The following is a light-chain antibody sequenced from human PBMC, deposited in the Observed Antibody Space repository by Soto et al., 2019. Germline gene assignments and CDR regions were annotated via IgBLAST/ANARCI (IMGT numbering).Light chain of an antibody. J-gene: IGKJ1*01. Sequence: IVLTQSPGTLSFSXGDRAPLSCRASQSFSSQFLAWYQQKPGQXPRLLXHGTSSRANGSPDRFSGSGSGTDFTRSISRLEPDDSAVYYGQQYARSSWTFGQGTKVDIK. CDR3: QQYARSSWT. V-gene: IGKV3-20*01. CDR2: GTS. CDR1: QSFSSQF.